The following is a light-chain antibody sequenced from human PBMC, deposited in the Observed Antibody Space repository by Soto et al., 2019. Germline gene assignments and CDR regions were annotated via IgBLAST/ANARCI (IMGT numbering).Light chain of an antibody. J-gene: IGKJ1*01. CDR2: DAS. V-gene: IGKV1-5*01. Sequence: DIQMTQSPSTLSASVGDRVTITCRASQSISTWLAWYQQKPGKAPKLLLYDASSLESGVPSSFSGSGSGTEFAITISSLKPEDLASYYCQQYNSYSTFGQGTKVEIK. CDR1: QSISTW. CDR3: QQYNSYST.